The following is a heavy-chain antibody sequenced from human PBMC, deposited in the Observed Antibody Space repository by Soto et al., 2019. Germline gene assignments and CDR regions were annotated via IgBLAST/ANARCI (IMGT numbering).Heavy chain of an antibody. CDR3: ARTTWGYGEPLDS. D-gene: IGHD4-17*01. V-gene: IGHV3-9*01. CDR2: ISWNSDNT. Sequence: EVHLVESGGGVAQPGGSLRLSCATSGFTFDDYAMHWVRQAPGKGLEWVSGISWNSDNTGYADSVKGRFTISRDNAKRSLFLQMNSPRSEDTAFYFCARTTWGYGEPLDSWGQGTLVTVSS. J-gene: IGHJ4*02. CDR1: GFTFDDYA.